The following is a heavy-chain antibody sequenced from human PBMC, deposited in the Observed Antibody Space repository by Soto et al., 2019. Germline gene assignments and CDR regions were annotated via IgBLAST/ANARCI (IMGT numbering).Heavy chain of an antibody. Sequence: GGSLRLSCAASGFTFDDYAMHWVRQAPGKGLEWVSGISWNSGSIGYADSVKGRFTISRDNAKNSLYLQMNSLRAEDTALYYCAKDVYGSGSYYDYWGQGTLVTVSS. J-gene: IGHJ4*02. CDR3: AKDVYGSGSYYDY. V-gene: IGHV3-9*01. D-gene: IGHD3-10*01. CDR2: ISWNSGSI. CDR1: GFTFDDYA.